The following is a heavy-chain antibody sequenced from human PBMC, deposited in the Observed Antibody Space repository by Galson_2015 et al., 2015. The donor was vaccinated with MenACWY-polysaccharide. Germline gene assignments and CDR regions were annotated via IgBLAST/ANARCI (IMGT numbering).Heavy chain of an antibody. D-gene: IGHD3-22*01. CDR2: IYSDGSDT. V-gene: IGHV3-74*01. Sequence: SLRLSCAASGFTFSSYWMHWVRQAPGKGLVWVSRIYSDGSDTTYADSVKGRFTVSRDNAKNTLYLQVNSLRAEDTAVYYCARDLYPTTYYSDSSPLSDYWGQGTLVTVSS. J-gene: IGHJ4*02. CDR1: GFTFSSYW. CDR3: ARDLYPTTYYSDSSPLSDY.